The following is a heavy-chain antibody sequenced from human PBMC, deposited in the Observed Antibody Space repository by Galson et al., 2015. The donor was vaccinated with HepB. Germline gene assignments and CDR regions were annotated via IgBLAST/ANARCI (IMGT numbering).Heavy chain of an antibody. Sequence: SLRLSCAASGFTFNDYNMIWVRQAPGKGLEWVSSINSDSTYIYYADSVRGRFTISRDNAKNSLYLQMNSLRVEDTAIYYCARDPPLGAPFDYWGQGTTVTVSS. J-gene: IGHJ4*03. D-gene: IGHD7-27*01. CDR1: GFTFNDYN. CDR3: ARDPPLGAPFDY. V-gene: IGHV3-21*01. CDR2: INSDSTYI.